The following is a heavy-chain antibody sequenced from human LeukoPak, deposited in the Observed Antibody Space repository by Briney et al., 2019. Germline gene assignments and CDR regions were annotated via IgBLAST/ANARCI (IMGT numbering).Heavy chain of an antibody. Sequence: SETLSLTCTVSGGSISSYYWSWIRQPPGKGLEWIGYIYYSGSTNYNPSLKSRVTISVDTSKNQFSLKLSSVTAADTAVYYCARGYGYSYGTFDYWGQGTLVTVSS. D-gene: IGHD5-18*01. CDR3: ARGYGYSYGTFDY. J-gene: IGHJ4*02. V-gene: IGHV4-59*01. CDR2: IYYSGST. CDR1: GGSISSYY.